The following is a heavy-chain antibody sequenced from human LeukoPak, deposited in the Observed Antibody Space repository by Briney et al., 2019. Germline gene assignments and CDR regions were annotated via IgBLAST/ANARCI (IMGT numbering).Heavy chain of an antibody. CDR3: ARGGATSSWAYYGMDV. CDR1: GYTFTSYY. CDR2: INPNSGGT. D-gene: IGHD1-26*01. J-gene: IGHJ6*02. Sequence: ASVKVSCKASGYTFTSYYMHWVRQAPGQGLEWMGWINPNSGGTNYAQKFQGRVTMTRDTSISTAYMELSRLRSDDTAVYYCARGGATSSWAYYGMDVWGQGTTVTVSS. V-gene: IGHV1-2*02.